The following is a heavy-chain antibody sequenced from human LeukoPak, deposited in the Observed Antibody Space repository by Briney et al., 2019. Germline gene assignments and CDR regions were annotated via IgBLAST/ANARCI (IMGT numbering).Heavy chain of an antibody. J-gene: IGHJ4*02. V-gene: IGHV3-49*04. Sequence: PGGSLRLSCAASGFTFSSYWMSWVRQAPGKGLEWVGFIRSKAYGGTTEYAASVKGRFTISRDDSKSIAYLQMNSLKTEDTAVYYCTRVFMYSGSYSAFDYWGQGTLVTVSS. CDR3: TRVFMYSGSYSAFDY. CDR2: IRSKAYGGTT. CDR1: GFTFSSYW. D-gene: IGHD1-26*01.